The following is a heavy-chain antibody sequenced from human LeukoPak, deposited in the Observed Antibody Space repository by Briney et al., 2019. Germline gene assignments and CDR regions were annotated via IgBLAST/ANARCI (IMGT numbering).Heavy chain of an antibody. CDR1: GFTVSSNY. CDR3: AREALGRYYFDL. V-gene: IGHV3-66*01. Sequence: PGGSLRLSCVAFGFTVSSNYMSWVRQAPGKGLEWVSAAYSGGSTYYADSVKGRLNISRDNSKNTLYLQMNSLRAEDTAVYYCAREALGRYYFDLWGRGTLVTVSS. CDR2: AYSGGST. D-gene: IGHD3-10*01. J-gene: IGHJ2*01.